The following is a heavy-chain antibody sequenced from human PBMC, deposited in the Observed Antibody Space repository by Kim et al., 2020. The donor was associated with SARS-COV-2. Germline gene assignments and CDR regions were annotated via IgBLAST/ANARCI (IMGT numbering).Heavy chain of an antibody. J-gene: IGHJ4*02. Sequence: ASVKVSCKASGYTFTSYGISWVRQAPGQGLEWMGWISAYNGNTNYAQKLQGRVTMTTDTSTSTAYMELRSLRSDDTAVYYCARMGRYCSSTSCPIFDYWGQGTLVTVSS. CDR3: ARMGRYCSSTSCPIFDY. CDR2: ISAYNGNT. CDR1: GYTFTSYG. V-gene: IGHV1-18*04. D-gene: IGHD2-2*01.